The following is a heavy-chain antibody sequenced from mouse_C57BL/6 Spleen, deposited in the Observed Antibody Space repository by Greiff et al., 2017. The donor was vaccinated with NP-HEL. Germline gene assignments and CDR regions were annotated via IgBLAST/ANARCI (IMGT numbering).Heavy chain of an antibody. CDR3: ARWCNYSNLYAMDY. Sequence: QVQLQQPGAELVMPGASVKLSCKASGYTFTSYWMHWVKQRPGQGLEWIGEIDPSDSYTNYHQKFKGKSTLTVDKSSSTAYMQLSRLTSEDSAVYYCARWCNYSNLYAMDYWGQGTSVTVSS. V-gene: IGHV1-69*01. CDR2: IDPSDSYT. J-gene: IGHJ4*01. D-gene: IGHD2-5*01. CDR1: GYTFTSYW.